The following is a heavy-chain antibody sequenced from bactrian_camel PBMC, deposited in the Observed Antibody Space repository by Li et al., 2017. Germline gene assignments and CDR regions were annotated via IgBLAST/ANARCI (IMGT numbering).Heavy chain of an antibody. CDR1: FFILDDFD. CDR3: AADRLICLSTNPTGEWRY. V-gene: IGHV3S53*01. CDR2: ISGDGST. Sequence: QVQLVESGGGSVQTGGSLRLSCKLSFFILDDFDMMWYRQIPGNECKLVASISGDGSTYYTDAVKGRFNISHDAAKNTVYLQMNTLSPEDTAMYYCAADRLICLSTNPTGEWRYWGQGTQVTVS. D-gene: IGHD2*01. J-gene: IGHJ4*01.